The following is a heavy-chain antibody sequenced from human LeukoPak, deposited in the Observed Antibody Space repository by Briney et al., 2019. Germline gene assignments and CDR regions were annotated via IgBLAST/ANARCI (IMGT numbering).Heavy chain of an antibody. CDR3: ASHYYRSESPWDY. Sequence: ASVKVSCKASGYTFTGYYMHWVRQAPGHGLEWMGWINPNSGGTNYAQKFQGRVTMTKDTSISTAYMELSSLRSDDTAVYYCASHYYRSESPWDYWGQGTLVTVSS. J-gene: IGHJ4*02. CDR2: INPNSGGT. D-gene: IGHD3-10*01. CDR1: GYTFTGYY. V-gene: IGHV1-2*02.